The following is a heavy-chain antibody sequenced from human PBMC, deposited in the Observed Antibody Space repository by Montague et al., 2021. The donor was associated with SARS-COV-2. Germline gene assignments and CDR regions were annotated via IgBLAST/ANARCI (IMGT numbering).Heavy chain of an antibody. D-gene: IGHD2-15*01. J-gene: IGHJ4*02. V-gene: IGHV4-59*01. CDR1: GGSISTYY. CDR2: IYYSGST. Sequence: SETLSLTCSVSGGSISTYYWSWIRQPPGKGLEWIGYIYYSGSTNYNPSLKSRVTISIDTSKNQFSLGLSSVTAADMAVYYCASPGGYCIGGSYYYVYWGQGTLVTVSS. CDR3: ASPGGYCIGGSYYYVY.